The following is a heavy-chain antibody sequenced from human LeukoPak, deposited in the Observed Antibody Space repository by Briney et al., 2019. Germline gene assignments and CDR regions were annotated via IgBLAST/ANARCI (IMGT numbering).Heavy chain of an antibody. Sequence: GGSLRLSCAASGFTVSRNCMSWVRQAPGKGLEWVSVIHSDGSTYYADSVKGRFTISRQNFKNTLYLQMNSLRPDDTAFYYCATLKDTALVYYFDSWGQGTLVTVSA. V-gene: IGHV3-53*04. CDR2: IHSDGST. D-gene: IGHD5-18*01. J-gene: IGHJ4*02. CDR3: ATLKDTALVYYFDS. CDR1: GFTVSRNC.